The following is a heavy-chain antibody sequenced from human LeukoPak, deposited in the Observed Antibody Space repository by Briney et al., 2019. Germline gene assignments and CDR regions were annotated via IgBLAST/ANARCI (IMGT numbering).Heavy chain of an antibody. V-gene: IGHV3-23*01. CDR2: ISGSGGST. D-gene: IGHD3-22*01. Sequence: GGSLRLSCAASGFTFSSYAMSWVRQAPGKGLEWVSAISGSGGSTYYADSVKGRFTISRDNSKNTLYLQMNSLRAEDTAVYYCAKNLYYYDSSGLDYWGQGTLVTVSS. J-gene: IGHJ4*02. CDR1: GFTFSSYA. CDR3: AKNLYYYDSSGLDY.